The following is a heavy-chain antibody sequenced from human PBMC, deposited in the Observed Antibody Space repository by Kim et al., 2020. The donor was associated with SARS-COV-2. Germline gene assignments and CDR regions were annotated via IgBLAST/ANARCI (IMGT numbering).Heavy chain of an antibody. D-gene: IGHD1-26*01. J-gene: IGHJ4*02. V-gene: IGHV3-23*01. CDR1: GFTFSTYA. CDR3: AKASVGVTPLNVFMYYYDF. CDR2: FSGSGGST. Sequence: GGPLRLSCAASGFTFSTYAMSWVRQAPGKGLEWVSSFSGSGGSTYYADSVTGRFTISRDNSKNTLYLQMNSLRAEDTAIYYCAKASVGVTPLNVFMYYYDFWGQGTLVTVSS.